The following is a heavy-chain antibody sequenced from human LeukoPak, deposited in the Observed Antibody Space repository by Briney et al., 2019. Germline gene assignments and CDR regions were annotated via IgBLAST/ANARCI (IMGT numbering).Heavy chain of an antibody. V-gene: IGHV1-18*01. CDR2: ISAYNGNT. D-gene: IGHD6-19*01. J-gene: IGHJ4*02. CDR1: GYTFTSYG. Sequence: ASVKVSCEASGYTFTSYGISWVRQAPGQGLEWMGWISAYNGNTNYAQKLQGRVTMTTDTSTSTAYMELRSLRSDDTAVYYCARDLERAVPFDYWGQGTLVTVSS. CDR3: ARDLERAVPFDY.